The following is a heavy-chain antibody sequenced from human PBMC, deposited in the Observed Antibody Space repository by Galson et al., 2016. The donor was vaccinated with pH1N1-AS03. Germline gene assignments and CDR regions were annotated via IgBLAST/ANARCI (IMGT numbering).Heavy chain of an antibody. Sequence: SVKVSCKASGYAFTDYYMHLLRQAPGQGLEWMAWINTDSGGTDYAQKFQGRVTMTRDASISTTYMELGSLRSDDTAVYYCVRGSPHSSSTNYAFEFWGRGTMVTVSS. D-gene: IGHD6-13*01. V-gene: IGHV1-2*02. CDR2: INTDSGGT. J-gene: IGHJ3*01. CDR1: GYAFTDYY. CDR3: VRGSPHSSSTNYAFEF.